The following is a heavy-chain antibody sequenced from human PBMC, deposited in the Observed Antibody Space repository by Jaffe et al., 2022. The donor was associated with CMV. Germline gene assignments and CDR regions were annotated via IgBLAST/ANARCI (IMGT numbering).Heavy chain of an antibody. J-gene: IGHJ4*02. CDR2: INPSGGST. CDR1: GYTFTSYY. D-gene: IGHD6-19*01. Sequence: QVQLVQSGAEVKKPGASVKVSCKASGYTFTSYYMHWVRQAPGQGLEWMGIINPSGGSTSYAQKFQGRVTMTRDTSTSTVYMELSSLRSEDTAVYYCAREGGRFTQQWLGIIDYWGQGTLVTVSS. CDR3: AREGGRFTQQWLGIIDY. V-gene: IGHV1-46*01.